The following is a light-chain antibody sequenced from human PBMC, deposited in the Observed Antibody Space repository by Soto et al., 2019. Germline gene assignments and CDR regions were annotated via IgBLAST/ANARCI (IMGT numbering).Light chain of an antibody. V-gene: IGKV3-11*01. Sequence: EIVLTQSQAPLSLSPGESATISCRASQSVSSYVAWYQQKPGQAPRLLIYDASNRATGIPARGSGRGAGTDFTLTISSLEPEDFAVYYCQQRSNWPPTVGQGTRLEIK. CDR1: QSVSSY. CDR2: DAS. CDR3: QQRSNWPPT. J-gene: IGKJ5*01.